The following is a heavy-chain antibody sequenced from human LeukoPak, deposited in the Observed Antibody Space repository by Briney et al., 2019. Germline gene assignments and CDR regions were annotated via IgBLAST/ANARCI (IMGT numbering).Heavy chain of an antibody. V-gene: IGHV3-23*01. Sequence: GGSLRLSCAASGFTFSSYAMSWVRQAPGKGLEWVSAISGSGGSTYYADPVKGRFTISRDNSKNTLYLQMNSLRAEDTAVYYCAKNWYDFWSGYYTTDYFDYWGQGTLVTVSS. CDR1: GFTFSSYA. CDR3: AKNWYDFWSGYYTTDYFDY. CDR2: ISGSGGST. D-gene: IGHD3-3*01. J-gene: IGHJ4*02.